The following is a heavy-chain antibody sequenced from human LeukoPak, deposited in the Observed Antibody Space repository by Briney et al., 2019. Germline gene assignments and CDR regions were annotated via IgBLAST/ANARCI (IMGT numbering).Heavy chain of an antibody. J-gene: IGHJ2*01. Sequence: SETLSLTCAVSGGSISSGGYSWSWIRQPPGKGLEWIGYIYHSGSTCYNPSLKSRVTISVDRSKNQFSLKLSSVTAADTAVYYCARVSSGSYYDWYFDLWGRGTLVTVSS. D-gene: IGHD1-26*01. CDR2: IYHSGST. V-gene: IGHV4-30-2*01. CDR1: GGSISSGGYS. CDR3: ARVSSGSYYDWYFDL.